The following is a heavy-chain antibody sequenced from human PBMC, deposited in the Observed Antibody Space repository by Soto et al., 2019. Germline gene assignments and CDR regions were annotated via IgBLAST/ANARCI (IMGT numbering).Heavy chain of an antibody. V-gene: IGHV3-23*01. CDR1: GFTFSSYA. CDR2: IRGSGGST. Sequence: EVQLLESGGGLVQPGGSLRLSCAASGFTFSSYAMRWVRQAPGKGLEWVSAIRGSGGSTYYACSVKGRFTISRANSKNTLYLQMNSLRAEDTAVYYCARRGSGSYYDYWGQGTLVTVSS. D-gene: IGHD1-26*01. J-gene: IGHJ4*02. CDR3: ARRGSGSYYDY.